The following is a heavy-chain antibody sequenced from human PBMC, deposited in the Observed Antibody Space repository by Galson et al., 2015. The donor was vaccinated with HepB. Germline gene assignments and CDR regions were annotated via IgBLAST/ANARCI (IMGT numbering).Heavy chain of an antibody. CDR3: ARDGGWVAPFYYFDY. V-gene: IGHV1-69*06. D-gene: IGHD3-16*01. CDR2: IIPIFGTA. CDR1: GGTFSSYA. Sequence: SVKVSCKASGGTFSSYAISWVRQAPGQGLEWMGGIIPIFGTANYAQKFQGRVTITADKSTSTAYMELSSLRSEDTAVYYCARDGGWVAPFYYFDYWGQGTLVTVSS. J-gene: IGHJ4*02.